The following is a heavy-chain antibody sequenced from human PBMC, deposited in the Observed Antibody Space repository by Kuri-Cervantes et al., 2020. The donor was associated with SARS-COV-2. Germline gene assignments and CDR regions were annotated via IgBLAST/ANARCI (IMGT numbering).Heavy chain of an antibody. CDR2: ISSSGGIYM. Sequence: GESLKISCAASGFTFSSYSMNWIRQAPGKGLEWVSYISSSGGIYMQYADSVKGRFTISRDNAKKSLYLEMNSLRAEDTAVYYCARQGYCSGGSCYSGAMDVWGQGTTVTVSS. CDR3: ARQGYCSGGSCYSGAMDV. J-gene: IGHJ6*02. CDR1: GFTFSSYS. D-gene: IGHD2-15*01. V-gene: IGHV3-21*05.